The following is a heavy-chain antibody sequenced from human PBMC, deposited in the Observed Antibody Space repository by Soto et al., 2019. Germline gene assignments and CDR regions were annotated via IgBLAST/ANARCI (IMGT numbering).Heavy chain of an antibody. CDR3: ARAHMNPSSTSGGSSWRRYYYYYYGMDV. J-gene: IGHJ6*02. Sequence: GGSLRLSCAASGFTFSSYGMHWVRQAPGKGLEWVAVIWYDGSNKYYADSVKGRFTISRDNSKNTLYLQKNSLRAEDTAVYYCARAHMNPSSTSGGSSWRRYYYYYYGMDVWGQGTTVTVSS. CDR1: GFTFSSYG. V-gene: IGHV3-33*01. D-gene: IGHD2-2*01. CDR2: IWYDGSNK.